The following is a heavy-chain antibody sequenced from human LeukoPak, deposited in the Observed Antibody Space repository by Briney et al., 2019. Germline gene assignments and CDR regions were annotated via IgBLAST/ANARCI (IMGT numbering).Heavy chain of an antibody. V-gene: IGHV1-18*01. J-gene: IGHJ6*02. D-gene: IGHD3-10*01. CDR1: GYIFTSYG. Sequence: ASVKVSCKASGYIFTSYGISWVRQAPGQGLEWMGWISAYNGNTNYAQKFQGRVTMTTDTSTSTAYMELRSLRSDDTALYYCVKDIRVDYYGSAKNNMDVWGQGTTVSVSS. CDR3: VKDIRVDYYGSAKNNMDV. CDR2: ISAYNGNT.